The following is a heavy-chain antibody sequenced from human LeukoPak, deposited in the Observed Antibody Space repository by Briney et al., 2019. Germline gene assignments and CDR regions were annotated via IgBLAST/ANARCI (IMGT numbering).Heavy chain of an antibody. CDR1: GLTVSSNY. J-gene: IGHJ3*02. CDR2: IYSGGST. Sequence: PGGSLRLSCAASGLTVSSNYMSWVRQAPGKGLEWVSVIYSGGSTYYADSVKGRFTISRDNSKNTLYLQMNSLRAEDTAVYYCAGVGAMSRGAFDIWGQGTMVTVSS. D-gene: IGHD1-26*01. V-gene: IGHV3-53*01. CDR3: AGVGAMSRGAFDI.